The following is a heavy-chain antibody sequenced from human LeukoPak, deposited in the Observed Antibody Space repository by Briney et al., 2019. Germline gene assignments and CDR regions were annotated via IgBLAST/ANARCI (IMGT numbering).Heavy chain of an antibody. D-gene: IGHD3-10*01. CDR2: IYYSGST. Sequence: PSETLSVTCTVSGGSISSYYWRWIRQPPGKGLEWIGYIYYSGSTNYNPSLKSRVTISVDTSKNQFSLKLSSVTAADTAVYYCARVGWYGGLTEFDYWGQGNLVTVSS. CDR1: GGSISSYY. CDR3: ARVGWYGGLTEFDY. V-gene: IGHV4-59*08. J-gene: IGHJ4*02.